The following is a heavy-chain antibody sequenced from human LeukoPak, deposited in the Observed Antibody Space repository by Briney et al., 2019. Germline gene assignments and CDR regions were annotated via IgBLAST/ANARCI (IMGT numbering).Heavy chain of an antibody. CDR2: IYHSGST. CDR1: GYSISSNYY. CDR3: ASPRVATTY. Sequence: PSETLSLTCTVSGYSISSNYYWGWIRQPPGKRPEWIGNIYHSGSTYYNPSLKSRVTISVDTSKNQFSLRLSSVTAADTAVYYCASPRVATTYWGQGTLVTVSS. D-gene: IGHD5-12*01. J-gene: IGHJ4*02. V-gene: IGHV4-38-2*02.